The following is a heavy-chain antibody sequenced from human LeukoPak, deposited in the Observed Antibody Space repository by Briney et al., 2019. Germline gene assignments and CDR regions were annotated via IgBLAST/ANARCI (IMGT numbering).Heavy chain of an antibody. CDR2: IYPTDSNT. J-gene: IGHJ4*02. CDR3: LAYYYASSGSHFDY. D-gene: IGHD3-22*01. V-gene: IGHV5-51*01. CDR1: GFSFTSYW. Sequence: GESLKISCKALGFSFTSYWIGWVRQMPGKTLEWMGIIYPTDSNTRYSPSFQGQVTISADKSISTAYLQWSSLKASDTAMYYCLAYYYASSGSHFDYWGQGTLVTVSS.